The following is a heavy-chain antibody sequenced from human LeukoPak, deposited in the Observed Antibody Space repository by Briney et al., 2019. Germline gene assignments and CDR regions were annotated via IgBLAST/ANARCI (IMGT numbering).Heavy chain of an antibody. CDR3: ASVYYDILTGYYAFDY. CDR1: GYTFTSYG. J-gene: IGHJ4*02. Sequence: GASVKVSCKASGYTFTSYGISWVRQAPGQGLEWMGWISAYNGNTNYAQKLQGRVTMTTDTSTSTAYMELRSLRSDDTAVYYCASVYYDILTGYYAFDYWGQGTLVTVSS. D-gene: IGHD3-9*01. CDR2: ISAYNGNT. V-gene: IGHV1-18*01.